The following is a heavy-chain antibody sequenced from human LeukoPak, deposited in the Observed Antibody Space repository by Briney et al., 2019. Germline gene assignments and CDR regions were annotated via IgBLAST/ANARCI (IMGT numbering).Heavy chain of an antibody. CDR2: IYTGGST. CDR3: ARTYYYDSSGYWLRDAFDI. D-gene: IGHD3-22*01. CDR1: GGSISSGSYN. J-gene: IGHJ3*02. Sequence: SQTLSLTCTVSGGSISSGSYNWIWIRQPAGLGLDWIGNIYTGGSTNYNPSLKSRVSMSVDTSKNQFSLKLSSVTAADTAVYYCARTYYYDSSGYWLRDAFDIWGQGTMVTVSS. V-gene: IGHV4-61*09.